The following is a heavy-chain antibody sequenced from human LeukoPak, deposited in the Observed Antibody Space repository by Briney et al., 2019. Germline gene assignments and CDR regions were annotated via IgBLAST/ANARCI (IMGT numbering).Heavy chain of an antibody. Sequence: GGSLRLSCAASGFTVSSNYMSWVRQAPGKGLEWVSVIYSGGSTYYADSVKGRFTISRDNSKNTLYLQMNSLRAEDTAVYYCARDSRVRRGYSYGWGYYYGMDVWGQGTTVTVSS. J-gene: IGHJ6*02. D-gene: IGHD5-18*01. CDR2: IYSGGST. CDR3: ARDSRVRRGYSYGWGYYYGMDV. CDR1: GFTVSSNY. V-gene: IGHV3-66*01.